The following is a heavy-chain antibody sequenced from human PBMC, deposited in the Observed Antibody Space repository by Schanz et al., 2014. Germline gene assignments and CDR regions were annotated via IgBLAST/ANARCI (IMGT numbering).Heavy chain of an antibody. J-gene: IGHJ4*02. V-gene: IGHV3-66*01. CDR3: ARVHHYDPSGWGYFDY. CDR2: IYSGIGA. D-gene: IGHD3-22*01. Sequence: EGQLAESGGGLVQPGGSLRLSCAVSGFTVSSNHMSWVRPAPGKGLEWVSVIYSGIGAYYADSVKDRFTVSRDNSKNTVYLQMNRLRAEDTAVYYCARVHHYDPSGWGYFDYWGQGALVTVSS. CDR1: GFTVSSNH.